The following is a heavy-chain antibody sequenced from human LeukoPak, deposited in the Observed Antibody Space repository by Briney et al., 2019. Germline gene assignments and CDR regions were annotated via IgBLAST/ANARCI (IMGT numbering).Heavy chain of an antibody. V-gene: IGHV7-4-1*02. D-gene: IGHD3-10*01. Sequence: ASVKVSCKASGYTFTGYYMHWVRQAPGQGLEWMGWINTNTGNPTYAQGFTGRFVFSLDTSVSTAYLQISSLKAEDTAVYYCAREWFPSDYWGQGTLVTVSS. CDR3: AREWFPSDY. CDR2: INTNTGNP. J-gene: IGHJ4*02. CDR1: GYTFTGYY.